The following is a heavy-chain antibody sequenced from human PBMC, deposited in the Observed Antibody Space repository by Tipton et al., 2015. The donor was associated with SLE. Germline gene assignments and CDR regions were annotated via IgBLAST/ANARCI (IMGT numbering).Heavy chain of an antibody. Sequence: TLSLTCTVSGGSISSDYWSLIRQPPGKGLEWIGNIYTSGSTNYNPSLKSRATISVDTSKNQFSLKLSSVTAADTAVYYCARGVVGYIDYWGQGTLVTVSS. CDR3: ARGVVGYIDY. CDR2: IYTSGST. V-gene: IGHV4-4*09. CDR1: GGSISSDY. J-gene: IGHJ4*02. D-gene: IGHD3-10*01.